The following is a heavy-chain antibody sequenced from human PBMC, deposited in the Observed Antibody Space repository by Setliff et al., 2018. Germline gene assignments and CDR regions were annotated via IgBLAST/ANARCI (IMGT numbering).Heavy chain of an antibody. D-gene: IGHD2-2*01. Sequence: GGSLRLSCAASGFTSSRYWMSWVRQAPGKGLEWVANINQDGSEKYYVDSVKGRFTISRDNSKNTLYLQMDSLRAEDTAVYYCASYCSSTSCPFDYWGQGTLVTVSS. V-gene: IGHV3-7*01. CDR1: GFTSSRYW. J-gene: IGHJ4*02. CDR2: INQDGSEK. CDR3: ASYCSSTSCPFDY.